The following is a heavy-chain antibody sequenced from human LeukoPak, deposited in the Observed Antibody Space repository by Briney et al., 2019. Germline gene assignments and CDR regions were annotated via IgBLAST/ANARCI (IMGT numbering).Heavy chain of an antibody. CDR3: AGRHSHGGAFDI. CDR1: GGSISSSSYY. J-gene: IGHJ3*02. V-gene: IGHV4-39*07. Sequence: SETLSLTCTVSGGSISSSSYYWGWIRQPPGKGLEWIGSIYYSGSTNYNPSLKSRVTISVDTSKNQFSLKLSSVTAADTAVYYCAGRHSHGGAFDIWGQGTMVTVPS. D-gene: IGHD3-16*01. CDR2: IYYSGST.